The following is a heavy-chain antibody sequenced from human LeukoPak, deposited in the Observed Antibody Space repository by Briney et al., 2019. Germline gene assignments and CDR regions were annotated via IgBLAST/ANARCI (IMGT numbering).Heavy chain of an antibody. CDR1: GYTFTSYY. CDR3: ARGYCSSTSCYTADDAFDI. J-gene: IGHJ3*02. D-gene: IGHD2-2*02. V-gene: IGHV1-46*01. Sequence: ASVKVSCKASGYTFTSYYMHWVREAPGHGLEWMGIINPSGGSTSYAQKFQGRVTMTRDTSTSTVYMELSSLRSEDTAVYYCARGYCSSTSCYTADDAFDIWGQGTMVTVSS. CDR2: INPSGGST.